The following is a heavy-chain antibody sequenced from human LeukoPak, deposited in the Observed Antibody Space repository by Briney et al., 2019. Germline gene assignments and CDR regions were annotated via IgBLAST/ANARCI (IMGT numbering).Heavy chain of an antibody. J-gene: IGHJ5*02. CDR2: INHSGST. D-gene: IGHD3-3*01. V-gene: IGHV4-34*01. CDR3: ARGCYDFWSGYYNCKVLFDP. CDR1: GGSISSYY. Sequence: SETLSLTCTVSGGSISSYYWSWIRQPPGKGLEWIGEINHSGSTNYNPSLRSRVTISVDTSKNQFSLKLSSVTAADTAVYYCARGCYDFWSGYYNCKVLFDPWGQGTLVTVSS.